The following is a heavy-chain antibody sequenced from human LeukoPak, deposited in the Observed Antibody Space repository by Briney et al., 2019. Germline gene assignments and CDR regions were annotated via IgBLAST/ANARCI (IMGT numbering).Heavy chain of an antibody. CDR2: IYYSGST. CDR1: GGSISSGSYY. V-gene: IGHV4-61*01. Sequence: SQTLSLTCTVSGGSISSGSYYWSWIRQPPGKGLEWIGYIYYSGSTNYNPSLKSRVTISVDTSKNQFSLKLSSVTAADTAVYYCARASGSYPYYFDYWGQGTLVTVSS. CDR3: ARASGSYPYYFDY. J-gene: IGHJ4*02. D-gene: IGHD1-26*01.